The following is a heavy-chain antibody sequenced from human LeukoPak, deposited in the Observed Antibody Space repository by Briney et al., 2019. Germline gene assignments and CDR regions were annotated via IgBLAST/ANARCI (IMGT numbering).Heavy chain of an antibody. CDR2: IWYDGSNT. D-gene: IGHD2-15*01. J-gene: IGHJ4*02. CDR3: ASGRGSGGSHTSYFDY. V-gene: IGHV3-33*01. CDR1: GITFRNYG. Sequence: GGSLRLSCAASGITFRNYGMHWVRQAPGKGLEWVAIIWYDGSNTYYADSVRGRFTISRDNSKSTLYLQMNSLRVEDTAVYYCASGRGSGGSHTSYFDYWGQGTLVTVSS.